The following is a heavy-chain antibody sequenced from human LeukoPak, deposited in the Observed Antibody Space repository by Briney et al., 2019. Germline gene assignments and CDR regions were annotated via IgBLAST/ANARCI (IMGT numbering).Heavy chain of an antibody. CDR3: ARLGQQERDDAFDI. CDR1: GGSIRSYY. J-gene: IGHJ3*02. Sequence: SETLSLTCTVSGGSIRSYYWSWIRQPPGKGLEWIGYIYYSGSTNYNPSLKSRVTISVDTSKNQFSLKLSSVTAADTAVYYCARLGQQERDDAFDIWGQGTMVTVSS. CDR2: IYYSGST. V-gene: IGHV4-59*08. D-gene: IGHD1-1*01.